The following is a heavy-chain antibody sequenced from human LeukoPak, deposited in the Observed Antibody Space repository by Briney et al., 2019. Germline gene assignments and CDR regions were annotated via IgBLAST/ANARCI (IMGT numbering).Heavy chain of an antibody. CDR1: GGTFSSYA. J-gene: IGHJ3*02. CDR3: ARGRNYGDYDAFDI. Sequence: SVKVSCTASGGTFSSYAISWVRQAPGQGLEWMGRIIPIFGTANYAQKFQGRVTITTDESTSTAYMELSSLRSEDTAVYYCARGRNYGDYDAFDIWGQGTMVTVSS. V-gene: IGHV1-69*05. CDR2: IIPIFGTA. D-gene: IGHD4-17*01.